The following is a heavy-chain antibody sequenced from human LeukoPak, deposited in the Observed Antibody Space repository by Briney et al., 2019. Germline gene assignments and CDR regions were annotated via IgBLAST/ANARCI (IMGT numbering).Heavy chain of an antibody. J-gene: IGHJ4*02. V-gene: IGHV3-23*01. CDR2: ISGKGDNT. CDR1: GFTFCTYA. CDR3: AKDASSYYDSSGYLDH. D-gene: IGHD3-22*01. Sequence: GGSLRLSCAASGFTFCTYAMSWVRQAPGKGVEWVSDISGKGDNTYYADSVKGRFTISRDNSKNKLYLQMNSLRAEDTAVYYCAKDASSYYDSSGYLDHWGQGTRVTGSS.